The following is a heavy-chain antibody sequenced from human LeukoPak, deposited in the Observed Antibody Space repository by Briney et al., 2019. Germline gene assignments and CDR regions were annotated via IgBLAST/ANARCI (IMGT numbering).Heavy chain of an antibody. CDR3: ARDEGRYSGSYGVIDY. D-gene: IGHD1-26*01. CDR2: ISAYNGNT. CDR1: GYTFTIYG. V-gene: IGHV1-18*01. Sequence: GASVKVSCKASGYTFTIYGISWVRQAPGQGLEWMGWISAYNGNTNYAQKLQGRVTMTTDTSTSTAYMELRSLRSDDTAVYYCARDEGRYSGSYGVIDYWGQGTLVTVSS. J-gene: IGHJ4*02.